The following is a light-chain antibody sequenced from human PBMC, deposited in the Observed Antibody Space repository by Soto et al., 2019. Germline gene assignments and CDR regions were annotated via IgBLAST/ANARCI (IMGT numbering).Light chain of an antibody. CDR1: QGISSY. V-gene: IGKV1-8*01. CDR3: QQYYSYLT. J-gene: IGKJ3*01. CDR2: AAS. Sequence: AIRMTQSPSSFSASTGDRVTITCRASQGISSYLAWYQQKPGKAPKLLIYAASTLQSGVPSRFSGSGSGIDFTLTISCLQSEDFATYYCQQYYSYLTFGPGTKVDIK.